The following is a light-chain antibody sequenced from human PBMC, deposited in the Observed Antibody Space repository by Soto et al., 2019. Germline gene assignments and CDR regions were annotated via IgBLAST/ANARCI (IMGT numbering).Light chain of an antibody. V-gene: IGKV3-20*01. CDR3: QQYGSSPWT. Sequence: EIVLTQSPGTLSLSPGEGATLSCRASQSVGGSCLAWYQQKPGQAPRLLIYDASNRATGIPARFSGSGSGTDFTLTISRLEPEDFAVYYCQQYGSSPWTFGQGTKVDI. CDR1: QSVGGSC. J-gene: IGKJ1*01. CDR2: DAS.